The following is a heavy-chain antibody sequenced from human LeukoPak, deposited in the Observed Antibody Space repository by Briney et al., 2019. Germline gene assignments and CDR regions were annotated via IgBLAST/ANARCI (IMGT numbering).Heavy chain of an antibody. CDR3: AGYSSGWFGSFEI. Sequence: GGSLRLSCAASGFTFSDYHMSWIRQAPGKGLEWVSYISSSGSTIYYADSVKDRFTISRDNAKNSLYLQMSSLRAEDTAVYYCAGYSSGWFGSFEIWGQGTMVTVSS. J-gene: IGHJ3*02. CDR1: GFTFSDYH. CDR2: ISSSGSTI. V-gene: IGHV3-11*04. D-gene: IGHD6-19*01.